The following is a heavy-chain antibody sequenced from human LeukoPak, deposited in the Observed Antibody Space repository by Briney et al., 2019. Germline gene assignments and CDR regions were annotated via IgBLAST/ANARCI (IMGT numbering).Heavy chain of an antibody. J-gene: IGHJ4*02. V-gene: IGHV3-11*04. CDR1: GFTFSDYY. Sequence: PGGSLRLSCAASGFTFSDYYMSWIRQAPGKGLEWVSYISSSGSTIYYADSVKGRFTISRDNSKNTLYLQMNSLRAEDTAVYYYARDQLRYFDWPNWGGDYWGQGTLVTVSS. CDR2: ISSSGSTI. D-gene: IGHD3-9*01. CDR3: ARDQLRYFDWPNWGGDY.